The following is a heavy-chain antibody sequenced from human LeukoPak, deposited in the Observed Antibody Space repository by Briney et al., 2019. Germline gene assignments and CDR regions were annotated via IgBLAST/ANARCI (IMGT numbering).Heavy chain of an antibody. D-gene: IGHD6-19*01. CDR2: ISSSSSYI. Sequence: GSLRLSCAASGFTFSSFSMNWVRQAPGKGLEWVSSISSSSSYIYYADSVKGRFTISRDNAKNSLYLQMNSLRAEDTAVYYCARQIAVAGFDYWGQGTLVTVSS. J-gene: IGHJ4*02. V-gene: IGHV3-21*01. CDR3: ARQIAVAGFDY. CDR1: GFTFSSFS.